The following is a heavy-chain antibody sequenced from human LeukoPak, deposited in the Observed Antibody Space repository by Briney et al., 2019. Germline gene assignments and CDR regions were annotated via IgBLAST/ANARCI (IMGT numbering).Heavy chain of an antibody. V-gene: IGHV3-48*01. CDR2: ISSGSSTI. J-gene: IGHJ4*02. CDR1: GYTFSGYS. CDR3: VRSVVVMSAVKAYYFDY. Sequence: GGSLRLSCAASGYTFSGYSMNWVRQAPGKGLEWASYISSGSSTIYYADSVQGRFTISRDNAKNSLYLQMNSLRAEDTAVYYCVRSVVVMSAVKAYYFDYWGRGTLVTVSS. D-gene: IGHD2-2*01.